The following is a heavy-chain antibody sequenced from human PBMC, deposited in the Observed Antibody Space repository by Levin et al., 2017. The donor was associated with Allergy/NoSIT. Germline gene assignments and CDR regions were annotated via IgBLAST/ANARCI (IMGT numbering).Heavy chain of an antibody. J-gene: IGHJ4*02. CDR2: IKQDGSEK. CDR1: GFTFSSYW. D-gene: IGHD6-6*01. CDR3: AREPEYSSSSGY. Sequence: GESLKISCAASGFTFSSYWMSWVRQAPGKGLEWVANIKQDGSEKYYVDSVKGRFTISRDNAKNSLYLQMNSLRAEDTAVYYCAREPEYSSSSGYWGQGTLVTVSS. V-gene: IGHV3-7*01.